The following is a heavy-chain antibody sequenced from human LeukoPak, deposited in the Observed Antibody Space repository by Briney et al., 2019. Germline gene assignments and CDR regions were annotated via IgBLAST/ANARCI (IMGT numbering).Heavy chain of an antibody. D-gene: IGHD6-6*01. V-gene: IGHV4-34*01. CDR3: ASRSLGIAAARCFDN. J-gene: IGHJ4*02. Sequence: SETLSLTCAVYGESSSAFFWSWIRQSPGTGLEWIGEIDHRGSATYTPSLQSRLTISVDTSKNQFSLRLNSVTAADTGVYYCASRSLGIAAARCFDNWGQGTPVTVS. CDR1: GESSSAFF. CDR2: IDHRGSA.